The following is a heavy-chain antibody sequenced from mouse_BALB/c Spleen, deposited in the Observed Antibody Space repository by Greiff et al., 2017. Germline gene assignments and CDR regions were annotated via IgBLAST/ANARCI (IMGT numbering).Heavy chain of an antibody. Sequence: EVQRVESGGGLVKPGGSLKLSCAASGFAFSSYDMSWVRQTPEKRLEWVAYISSGGGSTYYPDTVKGRFTISRDNAKNTLYLQMSSLKSEDTAMYYCARQLGLRGYWGQGTTLTVSS. CDR2: ISSGGGST. D-gene: IGHD3-1*01. CDR1: GFAFSSYD. CDR3: ARQLGLRGY. V-gene: IGHV5-12-1*01. J-gene: IGHJ2*01.